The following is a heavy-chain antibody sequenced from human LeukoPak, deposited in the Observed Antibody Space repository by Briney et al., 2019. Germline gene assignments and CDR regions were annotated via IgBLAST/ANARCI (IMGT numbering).Heavy chain of an antibody. V-gene: IGHV3-21*01. J-gene: IGHJ4*02. Sequence: GGSLRLSCAASGFTFSGYSMNWVRQAPGKGLEWVSSISSSSSYIYYADSVKGRFTISRDNAKNSLYLQMNSLRAEDTAVYYCAIVRWFGELLNYWGQGTLVTVSS. CDR3: AIVRWFGELLNY. CDR2: ISSSSSYI. D-gene: IGHD3-10*01. CDR1: GFTFSGYS.